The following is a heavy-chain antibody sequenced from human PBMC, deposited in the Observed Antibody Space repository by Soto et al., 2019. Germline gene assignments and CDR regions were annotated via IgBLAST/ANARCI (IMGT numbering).Heavy chain of an antibody. D-gene: IGHD3-10*01. CDR3: AREGGSGNYRYYAMGV. CDR2: IIPILGTA. CDR1: GGTFSSYA. J-gene: IGHJ6*02. V-gene: IGHV1-69*11. Sequence: QVQLVQSGAEVKKPGSSVKVSCKASGGTFSSYAISWVRQAPGHGLEWMGGIIPILGTANYAQKFQGRVTIYADESTSTSYMERSSLRSEDTAVYYCAREGGSGNYRYYAMGVWGQGTTGTDSS.